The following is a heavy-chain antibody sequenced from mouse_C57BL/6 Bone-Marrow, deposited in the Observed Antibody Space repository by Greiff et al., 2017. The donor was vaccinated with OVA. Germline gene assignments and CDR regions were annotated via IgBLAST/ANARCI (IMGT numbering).Heavy chain of an antibody. CDR1: GYTFTSYW. D-gene: IGHD2-5*01. CDR2: IYPGSGST. Sequence: VKLQESGAELVKPGASVKMSCKASGYTFTSYWITWVKQRPGQGLEWIGDIYPGSGSTNYNEKFKSKATLTVDTSSSTAYMQLSSLTSEDSAVYYCAKREGSNYGGYAMDYWGQGTSVTVSS. V-gene: IGHV1-55*01. CDR3: AKREGSNYGGYAMDY. J-gene: IGHJ4*01.